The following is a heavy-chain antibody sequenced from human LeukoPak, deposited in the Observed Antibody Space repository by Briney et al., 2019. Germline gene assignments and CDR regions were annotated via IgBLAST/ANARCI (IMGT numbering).Heavy chain of an antibody. Sequence: PSVKVSCKASACTFSIYAISWVRQAPGQGLEWMGGVITIFDGTNNEQEFQGRGRITADKSTSTAYMELSSLSSEDTAVDDCAREIPRKYSGSWLDYWGQGTLVTVSS. D-gene: IGHD6-13*01. CDR2: VITIFDGT. CDR1: ACTFSIYA. CDR3: AREIPRKYSGSWLDY. J-gene: IGHJ4*02. V-gene: IGHV1-69*06.